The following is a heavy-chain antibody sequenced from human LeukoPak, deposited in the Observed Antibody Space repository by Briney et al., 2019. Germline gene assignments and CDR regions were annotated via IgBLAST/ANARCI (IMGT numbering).Heavy chain of an antibody. J-gene: IGHJ6*02. V-gene: IGHV4-31*03. CDR2: IYYSGST. CDR1: GGSISSGGYY. Sequence: PSQTLSLTCTVSGGSISSGGYYWSWIRQHPGKGLEWIGYIYYSGSTYYNPSLKSRVTISVDTSKNQFSLKLSSVTAADTAVYYCARDVLVATLGYYGMDVWGQGTTVTVSS. D-gene: IGHD5-12*01. CDR3: ARDVLVATLGYYGMDV.